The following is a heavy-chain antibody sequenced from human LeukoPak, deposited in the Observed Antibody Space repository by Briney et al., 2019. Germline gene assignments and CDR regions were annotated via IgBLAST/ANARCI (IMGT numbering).Heavy chain of an antibody. J-gene: IGHJ4*02. CDR2: IYYSGST. D-gene: IGHD3-3*01. CDR1: GGSISSYY. CDR3: ARGWSSYYDFWSGYYPYFDY. Sequence: PSETLSLTRTVSGGSISSYYWSWIRQPPGKGLEWIGYIYYSGSTNYNPSPKSRVTISVDTSKNQFSLKLSSVTAADTAVYYCARGWSSYYDFWSGYYPYFDYWGQGTLVTVSS. V-gene: IGHV4-59*01.